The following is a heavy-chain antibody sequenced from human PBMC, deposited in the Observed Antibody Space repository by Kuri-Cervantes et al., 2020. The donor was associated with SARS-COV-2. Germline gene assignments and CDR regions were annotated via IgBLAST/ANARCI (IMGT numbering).Heavy chain of an antibody. CDR1: GGSFSGYY. V-gene: IGHV4-34*01. CDR3: TTLIDY. Sequence: GSLRLSCAVYGGSFSGYYWSWIRQPPGKGLEWIGEINHSGSTNYNPSLKGRVTISVDTSKNQFSLKLSSVTAADTAVYYCTTLIDYWGQGALVTVSS. CDR2: INHSGST. J-gene: IGHJ4*02.